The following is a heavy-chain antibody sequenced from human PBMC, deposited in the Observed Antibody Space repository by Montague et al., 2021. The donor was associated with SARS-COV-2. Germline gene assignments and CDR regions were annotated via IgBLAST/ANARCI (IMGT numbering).Heavy chain of an antibody. CDR2: TYYRSKWYN. CDR3: ARNIAVAGRAEGFDY. V-gene: IGHV6-1*01. D-gene: IGHD6-19*01. CDR1: RDSVSSNSAA. Sequence: CAISRDSVSSNSAAWNWIRQSPSRGLEWLGRTYYRSKWYNDYAVSVKSRITINPDTSKNQFSLQLNSVTPEDTAVYYCARNIAVAGRAEGFDYWGQGTLVTVSS. J-gene: IGHJ4*02.